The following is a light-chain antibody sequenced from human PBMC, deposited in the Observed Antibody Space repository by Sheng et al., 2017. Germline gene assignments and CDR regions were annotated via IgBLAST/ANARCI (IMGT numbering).Light chain of an antibody. Sequence: ESVLTQSPATLSLSPGERATLSCRARQSVDTKHLAWYQQKAGQAPRLLIYHTFRRATGIPERFSGSGSGTDFTLTIDGLEPEDFAVYYCQQYDPSQGFTFGPGTKVDVK. CDR2: HTF. V-gene: IGKV3-20*01. CDR3: QQYDPSQGFT. J-gene: IGKJ3*01. CDR1: QSVDTKH.